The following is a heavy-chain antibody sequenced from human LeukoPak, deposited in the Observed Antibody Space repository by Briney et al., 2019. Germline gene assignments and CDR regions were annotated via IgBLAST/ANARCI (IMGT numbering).Heavy chain of an antibody. CDR2: ISSSSSYI. CDR1: GFTFSSYS. D-gene: IGHD1-1*01. J-gene: IGHJ4*02. Sequence: GGSLRLSCAASGFTFSSYSMNWVRQAPGKGLEWVSSISSSSSYIYYADSVKGRFTISRDNSKNTLYLQMNSLRAEDTAVYYCARDSGWNLDYWGQGTLVTVSS. V-gene: IGHV3-21*01. CDR3: ARDSGWNLDY.